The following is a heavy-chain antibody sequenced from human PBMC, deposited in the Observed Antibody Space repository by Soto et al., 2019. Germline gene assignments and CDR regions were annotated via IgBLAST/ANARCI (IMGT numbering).Heavy chain of an antibody. CDR1: GLTFSSYG. V-gene: IGHV3-30*18. J-gene: IGHJ3*02. CDR3: ANGGSSSSSGDAFEI. Sequence: QVQLVESGGGVVQPGRSLRLSCAASGLTFSSYGMHWVRQAPGKGLEWVPIISNDGNNKYYAESVKGRFAISRDNSKNTLWLQMNSLRLEDTAVYYCANGGSSSSSGDAFEIWGQGTMVTVSS. CDR2: ISNDGNNK. D-gene: IGHD6-6*01.